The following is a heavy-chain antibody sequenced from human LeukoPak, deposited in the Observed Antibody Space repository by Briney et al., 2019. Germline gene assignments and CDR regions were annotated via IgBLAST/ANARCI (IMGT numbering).Heavy chain of an antibody. CDR3: ARGTYCSGGGCYGVDY. Sequence: RTGGSLRLSCAASGFTFSSYSMNWVRQAPGKGLEWVSSISSSSSYIYYADSVKGRFTISRDNAKNSLYLQMNSLRAEDTAVYYCARGTYCSGGGCYGVDYWGQGTLVTVSS. D-gene: IGHD2-15*01. CDR1: GFTFSSYS. CDR2: ISSSSSYI. J-gene: IGHJ4*02. V-gene: IGHV3-21*01.